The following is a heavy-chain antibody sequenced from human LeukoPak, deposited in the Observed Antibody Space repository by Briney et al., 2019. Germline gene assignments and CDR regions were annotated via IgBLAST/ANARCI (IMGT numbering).Heavy chain of an antibody. V-gene: IGHV4-59*11. CDR3: ARGASARY. J-gene: IGHJ4*02. Sequence: RPSETLSLTCTVFGGSISSHYWSWIRQPPGKGLEWIGYIYYSGSTNYNPSLKSRVTISVDTSKNQFSLKLSSVTAADTAVYYCARGASARYWGQGTLDTVSS. CDR1: GGSISSHY. CDR2: IYYSGST.